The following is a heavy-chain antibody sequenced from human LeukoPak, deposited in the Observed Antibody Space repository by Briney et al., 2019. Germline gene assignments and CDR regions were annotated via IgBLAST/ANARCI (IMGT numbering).Heavy chain of an antibody. D-gene: IGHD3/OR15-3a*01. CDR2: IRTQPRGYAT. CDR3: TRVGPSTVVDY. CDR1: GGTISGST. J-gene: IGHJ4*02. Sequence: GSLTLTCAASGGTISGSTIHWGRRPSPKGLEGVGRIRTQPRGYATAYDEYLKGSFTIFRDDSKHTAHLHMSTPTNEDTAVYYCTRVGPSTVVDYWGQGTQVTVSP. V-gene: IGHV3-73*01.